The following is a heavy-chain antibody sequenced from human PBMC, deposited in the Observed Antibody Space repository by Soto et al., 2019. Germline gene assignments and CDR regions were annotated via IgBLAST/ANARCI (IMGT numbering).Heavy chain of an antibody. CDR2: MYHSGST. CDR1: GGSIGSGGYS. V-gene: IGHV4-30-2*05. D-gene: IGHD3-22*01. CDR3: ASILSYDRGYLFDY. Sequence: SETLSLTCAVSGGSIGSGGYSWSWIRQPPGKGLEWIGYMYHSGSTYYNPSLKSRVTISVDTSKNQFSLKLSSVTAADTAVYYWASILSYDRGYLFDYWGQVTLGTVSS. J-gene: IGHJ4*02.